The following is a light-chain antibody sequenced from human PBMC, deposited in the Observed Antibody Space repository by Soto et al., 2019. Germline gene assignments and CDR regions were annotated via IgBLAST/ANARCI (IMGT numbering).Light chain of an antibody. CDR2: DAS. CDR1: QSISSW. Sequence: DIQMTQSPSTLSASVGDRVTITCRASQSISSWLAWYQQKPGKAPKLLIYDASSLESGVPSRLSGSGSGTEFTLTISSLQPDDFATYYCQMYNSYSFTFGPGTKVDIX. J-gene: IGKJ3*01. CDR3: QMYNSYSFT. V-gene: IGKV1-5*01.